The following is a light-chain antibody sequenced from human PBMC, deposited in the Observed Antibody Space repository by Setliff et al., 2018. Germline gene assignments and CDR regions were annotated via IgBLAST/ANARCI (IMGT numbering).Light chain of an antibody. Sequence: EIVMTQSPATLSVSPGERATLSCRASQSVSSNLAWYQQKPGQAPRLLIHGTSTRATGIPARFSGSGSGTEFTLTISSLQSEDFAIYHCQQYNNWPLTFGGGTKVDIK. V-gene: IGKV3-15*01. CDR2: GTS. J-gene: IGKJ4*01. CDR1: QSVSSN. CDR3: QQYNNWPLT.